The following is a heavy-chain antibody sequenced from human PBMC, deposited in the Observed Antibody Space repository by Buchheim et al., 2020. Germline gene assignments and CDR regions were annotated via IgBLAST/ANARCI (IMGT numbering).Heavy chain of an antibody. D-gene: IGHD2-2*01. CDR1: GYTFTGYY. CDR3: ARDLGYCSSTSCYDYYGMDV. J-gene: IGHJ6*02. CDR2: INPNSGGT. V-gene: IGHV1-2*04. Sequence: QVQLVQSGAEVKKPGASVKVSCKASGYTFTGYYMHWVRQAPGQGLEWMGWINPNSGGTNYAQKFQGWVTMTRDTSFSTAYLELSRLRSDDTAVYYCARDLGYCSSTSCYDYYGMDVWGQGTT.